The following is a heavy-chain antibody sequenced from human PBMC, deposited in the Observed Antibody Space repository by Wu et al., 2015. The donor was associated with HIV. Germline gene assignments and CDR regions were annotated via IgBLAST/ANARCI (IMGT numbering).Heavy chain of an antibody. D-gene: IGHD3-22*01. CDR3: ARWAGDSSGYIAGGDAFDI. CDR2: IIPIFGTA. Sequence: QVQLVQSGAEVKKPGSSVKVSCKASGGTFSSYAISWVRQAPGQGLEWMGRIIPIFGTANYAQRFQGRVTITADESTSTAYMELSSLRSEDTAVYYCARWAGDSSGYIAGGDAFDIWGQGTSGHRLF. CDR1: GGTFSSYA. J-gene: IGHJ3*02. V-gene: IGHV1-69*13.